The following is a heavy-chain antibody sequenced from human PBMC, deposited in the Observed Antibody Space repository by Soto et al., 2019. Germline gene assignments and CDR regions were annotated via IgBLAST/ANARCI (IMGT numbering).Heavy chain of an antibody. Sequence: SETLSLTCTVSGGSISSYYWSWIRQPPGKGLEWIGYIYYSGSTYYNPSLKSRVTISVDTSKNQFSLKLSSVTAADTAVYYCARVRPAAYAFDIWGQGTMVTVSS. V-gene: IGHV4-59*12. CDR1: GGSISSYY. CDR3: ARVRPAAYAFDI. CDR2: IYYSGST. D-gene: IGHD2-2*01. J-gene: IGHJ3*02.